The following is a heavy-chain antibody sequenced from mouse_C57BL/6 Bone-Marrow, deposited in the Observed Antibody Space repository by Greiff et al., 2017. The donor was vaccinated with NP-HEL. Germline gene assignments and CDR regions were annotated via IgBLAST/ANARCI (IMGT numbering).Heavy chain of an antibody. V-gene: IGHV1-81*01. Sequence: QVQLKESGAELARPGASVKLSCEASGYTFTSYGISWVKQRTGQGLEWIGEIYPRSGNTYYNEKFKGKATLTADKSSSTAYMELRSLTSEDSAVYFWAREDSSYGSSYWYFDVWGTGTTVTVSS. CDR2: IYPRSGNT. D-gene: IGHD1-1*01. CDR1: GYTFTSYG. CDR3: AREDSSYGSSYWYFDV. J-gene: IGHJ1*03.